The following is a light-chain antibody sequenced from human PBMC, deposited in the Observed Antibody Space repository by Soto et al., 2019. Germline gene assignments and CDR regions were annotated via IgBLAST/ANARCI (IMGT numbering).Light chain of an antibody. V-gene: IGLV1-40*01. CDR2: GNS. CDR1: SSNIGAGYD. J-gene: IGLJ3*02. CDR3: PSYDSSRSGWV. Sequence: QSVLTQPPSVSGAPGQRVTISCTGSSSNIGAGYDVHWYQQLPGTAPKLLIYGNSNRPSGVPDRFSGSKSGTSASLAITGLQAEDEAEYYCPSYDSSRSGWVFGRGTPLPVL.